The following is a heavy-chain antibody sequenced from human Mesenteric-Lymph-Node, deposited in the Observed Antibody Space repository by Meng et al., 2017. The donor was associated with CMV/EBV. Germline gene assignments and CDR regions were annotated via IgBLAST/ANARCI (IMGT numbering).Heavy chain of an antibody. J-gene: IGHJ5*02. CDR2: INHSGST. CDR1: SFSGYY. D-gene: IGHD3-3*01. Sequence: SFSGYYWSWIRQPPGKGLEWIGEINHSGSTNYNPPLKSRVTISVDTSKNQFSLKLSSVTAADTAVYYCARGTYDFWSGYRHNWFDPWGQGTLVTVSS. CDR3: ARGTYDFWSGYRHNWFDP. V-gene: IGHV4-34*01.